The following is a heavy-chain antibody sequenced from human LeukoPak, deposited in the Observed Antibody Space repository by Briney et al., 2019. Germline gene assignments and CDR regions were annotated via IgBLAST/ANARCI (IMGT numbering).Heavy chain of an antibody. CDR1: GYTFTNYY. Sequence: ASVKVSCKASGYTFTNYYMHWVRQAPGQGLEWMGIINPSGGSSSYAQKFQGRVTMTSVKSTSTVYMELSSLTSEGTGDCFWALWPHDGSGWYEFWGQGTLVTVSS. CDR2: INPSGGSS. CDR3: ALWPHDGSGWYEF. D-gene: IGHD3-22*01. V-gene: IGHV1-46*01. J-gene: IGHJ5*01.